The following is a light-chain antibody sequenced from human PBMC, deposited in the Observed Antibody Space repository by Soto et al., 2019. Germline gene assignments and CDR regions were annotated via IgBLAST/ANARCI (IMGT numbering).Light chain of an antibody. CDR1: QSISSY. V-gene: IGKV1-39*01. CDR2: AAS. Sequence: DIQMTQSPSSLSASVGDRVTITCRASQSISSYLNWYQQKPGKAPKLLIYAASSLQSGVPSRFRGSGSGTDFTLTISSLQTEDFATDYCQQSYSTPLAFVGGTQVQIK. J-gene: IGKJ4*01. CDR3: QQSYSTPLA.